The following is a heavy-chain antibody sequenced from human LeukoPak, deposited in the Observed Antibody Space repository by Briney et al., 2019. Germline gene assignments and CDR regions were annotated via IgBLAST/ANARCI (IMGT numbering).Heavy chain of an antibody. V-gene: IGHV3-33*01. D-gene: IGHD5-12*01. CDR3: ARVRSHVSWLPFY. Sequence: PGGSLRLSCAASGFTFSSYGMHWVRQAPGKGLEWVAVIWYDGSNTYYADSVKGRFTISRDNSKNTLYLQMNSLRAEDTAVYYCARVRSHVSWLPFYWGQGTLVTVSS. CDR2: IWYDGSNT. J-gene: IGHJ4*02. CDR1: GFTFSSYG.